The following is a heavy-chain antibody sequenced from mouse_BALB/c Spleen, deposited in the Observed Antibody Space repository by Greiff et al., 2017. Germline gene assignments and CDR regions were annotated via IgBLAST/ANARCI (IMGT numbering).Heavy chain of an antibody. Sequence: QVQLQQSGAELVRPGVSVKISCKGSGYTFTDYAMHWVKQSHAKSLEWIGVISTYYGDASYNQKFKGKATMTVDKSSSTAYMELARLTSEDSAIYYCARDSSGSYAMDYWGQGTSVTVSS. D-gene: IGHD3-2*01. J-gene: IGHJ4*01. CDR3: ARDSSGSYAMDY. V-gene: IGHV1S137*01. CDR2: ISTYYGDA. CDR1: GYTFTDYA.